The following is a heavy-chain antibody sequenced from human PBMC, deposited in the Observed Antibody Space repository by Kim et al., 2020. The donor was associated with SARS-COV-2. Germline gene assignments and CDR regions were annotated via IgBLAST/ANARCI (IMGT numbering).Heavy chain of an antibody. V-gene: IGHV4-34*01. CDR2: INHSGST. CDR3: ARGLTMVRGVRYNWFDP. Sequence: SETLSLTCAVYGGSFSGYYWSWIRQPPGKGLEWIGEINHSGSTNYNPSLKSRVTISVDTSKNQFSLKLSSVTAADTAVYYCARGLTMVRGVRYNWFDPWGQGTLVTVSS. D-gene: IGHD3-10*01. CDR1: GGSFSGYY. J-gene: IGHJ5*02.